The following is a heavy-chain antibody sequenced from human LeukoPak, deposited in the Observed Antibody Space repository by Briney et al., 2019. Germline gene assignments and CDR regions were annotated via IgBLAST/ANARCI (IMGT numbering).Heavy chain of an antibody. CDR3: ARDCSSTSCSPY. J-gene: IGHJ4*02. V-gene: IGHV1-69*04. Sequence: SVKVSCKASGGTFSSYAISWVRQAPGQGLEWMGRIIPILGIANYAQKFQSRVTITADKSTSTAYMELSSLRSEDTAVYYCARDCSSTSCSPYWGQGTLVTVSS. CDR2: IIPILGIA. CDR1: GGTFSSYA. D-gene: IGHD2-2*01.